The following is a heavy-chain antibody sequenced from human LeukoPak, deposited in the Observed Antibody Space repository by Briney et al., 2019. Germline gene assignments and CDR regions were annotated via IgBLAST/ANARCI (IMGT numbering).Heavy chain of an antibody. J-gene: IGHJ6*02. CDR3: ARHTGGDLHGMDV. V-gene: IGHV4-39*01. CDR1: SDSIRRGGYY. CDR2: IYYSGST. D-gene: IGHD1-14*01. Sequence: PSQTLSLTCTVSSDSIRRGGYYWSWIRQPPGKGLEWIGSIYYSGSTYYNPSLKSRVTISVDTSKNQFSLKLSSVTAADTAVYYCARHTGGDLHGMDVWGQGTTVTVSS.